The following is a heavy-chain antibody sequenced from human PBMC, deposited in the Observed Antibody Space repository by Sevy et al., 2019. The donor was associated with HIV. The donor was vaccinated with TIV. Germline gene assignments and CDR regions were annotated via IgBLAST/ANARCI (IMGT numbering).Heavy chain of an antibody. CDR3: ASYDEPDYYYFDMDV. CDR2: ISYDGSNK. Sequence: GGSLRLSCAASGFTFSSYAMHWVRQAPGKGLEWVAVISYDGSNKYYADSVKGRFTISRDNSKNTLYLQMDGLRAEDTALYYCASYDEPDYYYFDMDVWGQGTTVTVSS. V-gene: IGHV3-30-3*01. D-gene: IGHD3-16*01. CDR1: GFTFSSYA. J-gene: IGHJ6*02.